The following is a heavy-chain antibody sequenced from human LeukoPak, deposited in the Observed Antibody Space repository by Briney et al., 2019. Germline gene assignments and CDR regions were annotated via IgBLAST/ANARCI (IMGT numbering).Heavy chain of an antibody. J-gene: IGHJ4*02. D-gene: IGHD1-26*01. CDR3: AAVQVGANYYFDY. V-gene: IGHV1-58*02. CDR2: IVVGSGNT. Sequence: SVKVSCKASGFTFTSSAMQWVRQARGQRLEWIAWIVVGSGNTNYAQKFQERVTITRDMSTSRAYMELSSLRSEDTAVYYCAAVQVGANYYFDYWGQGTLVTVSS. CDR1: GFTFTSSA.